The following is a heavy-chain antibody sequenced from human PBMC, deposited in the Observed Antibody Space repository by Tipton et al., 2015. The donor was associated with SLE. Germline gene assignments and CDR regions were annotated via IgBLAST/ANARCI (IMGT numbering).Heavy chain of an antibody. D-gene: IGHD1-26*01. V-gene: IGHV3-30*02. CDR1: GFTFSSYG. J-gene: IGHJ4*02. Sequence: SLRVSCAASGFTFSSYGMHWVRQAPGKGLEWVAFIRYDGSIKYYADSVKGRFTISRDNSKNTLYLQMNSLRAEDTAVYYCAKVDSGSYTDYFDYWGQGTLVTVSS. CDR2: IRYDGSIK. CDR3: AKVDSGSYTDYFDY.